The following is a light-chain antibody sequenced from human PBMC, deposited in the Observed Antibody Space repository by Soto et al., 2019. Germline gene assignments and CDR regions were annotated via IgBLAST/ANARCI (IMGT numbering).Light chain of an antibody. CDR1: SSDLGRYNY. CDR3: SSYASSEVWV. CDR2: EVS. J-gene: IGLJ3*02. Sequence: QSVLAQPPSASGSPGQSVTISCTRTSSDLGRYNYVSWYQQHPGKAPKLMIYEVSKRPSGVPDRFSGSKSGNTASLTVSGLQAEDEAGYSCSSYASSEVWVFGDGTKVTVL. V-gene: IGLV2-8*01.